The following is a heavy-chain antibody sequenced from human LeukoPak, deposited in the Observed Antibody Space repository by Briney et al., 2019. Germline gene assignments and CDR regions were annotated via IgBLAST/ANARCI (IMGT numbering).Heavy chain of an antibody. D-gene: IGHD6-13*01. Sequence: GGSLRLSCAASGFTFNSYAMSWVRQAPGKGLEWVSGIGGSGGSIYYADPVKGRFTISRDNSKNTLYLQMNSLRAEDTAVYYCVGIAAAGPFDYWGQGTLVTVSS. V-gene: IGHV3-23*01. J-gene: IGHJ4*02. CDR3: VGIAAAGPFDY. CDR2: IGGSGGSI. CDR1: GFTFNSYA.